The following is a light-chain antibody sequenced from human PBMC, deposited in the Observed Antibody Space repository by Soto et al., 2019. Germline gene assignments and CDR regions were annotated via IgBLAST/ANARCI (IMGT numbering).Light chain of an antibody. CDR3: SSHAGDNTYV. CDR2: EVT. J-gene: IGLJ1*01. V-gene: IGLV2-14*01. Sequence: QSVLTQPASVSGSPGQSITISCTGTSSDVGGYNHVSWYQIHPGKAPKLIIYEVTSRPSGVSYRFSGSKSGNSASLTISGLQAEDEADYYCSSHAGDNTYVFGTGTKVTVL. CDR1: SSDVGGYNH.